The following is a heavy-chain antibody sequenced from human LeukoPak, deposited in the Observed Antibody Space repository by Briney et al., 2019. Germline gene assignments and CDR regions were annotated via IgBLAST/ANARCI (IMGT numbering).Heavy chain of an antibody. D-gene: IGHD6-19*01. CDR3: AMAGTLYYYYMGV. Sequence: ASVKVSCKASGYTFTGYYIHWVRQTPGQGLEWMGWINPNSGGTNYAQKFQGRVTMTRDTSISTAYMELSRLRSDDTAVYYCAMAGTLYYYYMGVWGEGTTVTVSS. CDR2: INPNSGGT. CDR1: GYTFTGYY. J-gene: IGHJ6*03. V-gene: IGHV1-2*02.